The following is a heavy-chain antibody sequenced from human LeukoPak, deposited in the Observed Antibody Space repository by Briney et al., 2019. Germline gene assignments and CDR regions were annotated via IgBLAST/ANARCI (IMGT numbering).Heavy chain of an antibody. V-gene: IGHV4-34*01. CDR3: ARGLSASYDFNWFDS. J-gene: IGHJ5*01. CDR1: GGSFSGYY. CDR2: INHSGST. Sequence: SETLSLTCAVYGGSFSGYYWSWIRQPPGKGLEWIREINHSGSTNYNPSLKSRVTMSVDTSKNQFSLKLTSVTAADTAVYYCARGLSASYDFNWFDSWGQGTLVTVSS. D-gene: IGHD2/OR15-2a*01.